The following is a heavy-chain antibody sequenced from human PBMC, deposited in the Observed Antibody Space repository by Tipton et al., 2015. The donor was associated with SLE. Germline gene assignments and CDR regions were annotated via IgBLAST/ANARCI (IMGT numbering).Heavy chain of an antibody. CDR2: INHSGST. D-gene: IGHD6-13*01. CDR1: GGSISSSSYY. J-gene: IGHJ5*02. Sequence: TLSLTCTVSGGSISSSSYYWGWIRQPPGKGLEWIGEINHSGSTNYNPSLKSRVTISVDTSKNQFSLKLSSVTAADTAVYYCARGVPTSAAAADWFDPWGQGTLVTVSS. CDR3: ARGVPTSAAAADWFDP. V-gene: IGHV4-39*07.